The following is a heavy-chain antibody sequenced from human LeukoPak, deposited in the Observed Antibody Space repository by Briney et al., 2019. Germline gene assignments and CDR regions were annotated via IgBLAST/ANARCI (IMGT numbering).Heavy chain of an antibody. CDR1: GASISNYY. J-gene: IGHJ3*02. V-gene: IGHV4-59*12. CDR2: IYNTNTGST. Sequence: SETLSLTCTVSGASISNYYWSWIRQPPGEGLEWIGYIYNTNTGSTNNNLSLKSRVTISVDTSENQFSLKVSSVTAADTAFYYCARGAPLYAGNPHDGLDIWGQGTMVTVSS. D-gene: IGHD4-23*01. CDR3: ARGAPLYAGNPHDGLDI.